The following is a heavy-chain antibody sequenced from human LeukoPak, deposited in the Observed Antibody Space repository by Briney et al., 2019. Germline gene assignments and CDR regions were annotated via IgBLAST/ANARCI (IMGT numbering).Heavy chain of an antibody. D-gene: IGHD3-22*01. CDR3: ASITPTYYYDSSGYRGGDFDI. Sequence: SGTLSLTCAVSGGSTSSSNWWSWVRQPPGKGLEWIGEIYHSGSTNYNPSLKSRVTISVDKSKNQFSLKLSSVTAADTAVYYCASITPTYYYDSSGYRGGDFDIWGQGTMVTVSS. V-gene: IGHV4-4*02. J-gene: IGHJ3*02. CDR1: GGSTSSSNW. CDR2: IYHSGST.